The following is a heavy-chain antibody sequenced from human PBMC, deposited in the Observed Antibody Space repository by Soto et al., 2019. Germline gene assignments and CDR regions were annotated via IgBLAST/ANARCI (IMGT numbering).Heavy chain of an antibody. D-gene: IGHD6-6*01. V-gene: IGHV1-69*06. Sequence: SVKVSCKASGGTFSSYAISWVRQAPGQGLERMGGIIPIFGTANYAQKFQGRVTITADKSTSTAYMELSSLRSEDTAVYYCARGTSIAARRRAYYFDYWGQGTLVTVSS. CDR3: ARGTSIAARRRAYYFDY. CDR2: IIPIFGTA. CDR1: GGTFSSYA. J-gene: IGHJ4*02.